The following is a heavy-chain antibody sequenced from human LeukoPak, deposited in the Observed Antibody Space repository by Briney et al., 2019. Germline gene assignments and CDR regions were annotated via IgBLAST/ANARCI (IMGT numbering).Heavy chain of an antibody. J-gene: IGHJ4*02. CDR2: IYYSGST. Sequence: PSETLSLTCTVPGGSISSSSYYWGWIRQPPGRGLEWIGSIYYSGSTYYNPSLKSQVTISVDTSKNQFSLKLSSVTAADTAVYYCARRGSLSDGYYYDSSGPFYYWGQGTLVTVSS. D-gene: IGHD3-22*01. V-gene: IGHV4-39*01. CDR1: GGSISSSSYY. CDR3: ARRGSLSDGYYYDSSGPFYY.